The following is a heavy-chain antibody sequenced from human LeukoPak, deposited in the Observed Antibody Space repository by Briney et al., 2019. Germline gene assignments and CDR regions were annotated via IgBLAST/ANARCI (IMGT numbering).Heavy chain of an antibody. Sequence: PSETLSLTCTVSGGSISSYYWSWIRQSPGKGLECIGYIHYTGSTNYNPSLKSRVTISVETSKNQFSLKLSPVTAADTAVYYCARSVEGYCRGGSCYYYSYYMDVWGKGTTVTVSS. CDR1: GGSISSYY. CDR3: ARSVEGYCRGGSCYYYSYYMDV. D-gene: IGHD2-15*01. CDR2: IHYTGST. J-gene: IGHJ6*03. V-gene: IGHV4-59*01.